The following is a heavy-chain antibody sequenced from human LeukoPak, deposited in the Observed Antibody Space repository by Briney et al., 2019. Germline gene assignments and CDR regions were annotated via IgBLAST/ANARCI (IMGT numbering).Heavy chain of an antibody. D-gene: IGHD4-17*01. V-gene: IGHV1-69*13. J-gene: IGHJ4*02. CDR1: GGTFSSYA. CDR3: ARDPPGVKGDYNYQFDY. Sequence: ASVRVSCKASGGTFSSYAISWVGQGPGQGLEWMGGVIPIFGTANYAQKFQGRVTITADESTSTAYMELSSLRSEDTAVYYCARDPPGVKGDYNYQFDYWGQGTLVTVSS. CDR2: VIPIFGTA.